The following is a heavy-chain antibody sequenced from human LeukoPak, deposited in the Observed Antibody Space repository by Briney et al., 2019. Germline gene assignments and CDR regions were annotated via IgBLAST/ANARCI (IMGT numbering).Heavy chain of an antibody. J-gene: IGHJ6*02. Sequence: ASVKVSCKALGYTFTGYYLHWVRQAPGQGLEWMGIINPSGGSTSYAQKFQGRVTMTRDTSTSTVYMELSSLRSEDTAVYYCANDYSNYYSYGMDVWGQGTTVTVSS. D-gene: IGHD4-11*01. CDR1: GYTFTGYY. CDR3: ANDYSNYYSYGMDV. CDR2: INPSGGST. V-gene: IGHV1-46*01.